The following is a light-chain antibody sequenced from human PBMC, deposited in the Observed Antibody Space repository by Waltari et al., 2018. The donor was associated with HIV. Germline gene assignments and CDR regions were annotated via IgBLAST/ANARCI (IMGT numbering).Light chain of an antibody. CDR2: DVS. CDR1: SSDVGGYNY. Sequence: QSALTQPASASGSPGQSITISCTGTSSDVGGYNYVSWYQQHPGKAPKLMIYDVSKRPSGVSNRVAGSKSGNTASLTISGLQAEDEADYYCSSYTSSSTPVVFGGGTKLTVL. J-gene: IGLJ2*01. CDR3: SSYTSSSTPVV. V-gene: IGLV2-14*01.